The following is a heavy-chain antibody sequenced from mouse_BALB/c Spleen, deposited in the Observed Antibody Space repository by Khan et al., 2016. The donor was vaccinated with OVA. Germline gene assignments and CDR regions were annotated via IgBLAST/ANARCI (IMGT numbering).Heavy chain of an antibody. CDR1: GYSITSDYA. Sequence: EVQLQESGPGPVNPSQSLSLTCTVTGYSITSDYAWNWIRQFPGNKLEWMGYISYSGRTSYNPSLKSRISITRDSPKNQAFLQLNSVTTEDTATYFCARAGTITTLVATDFDYWGQGTTLTVSS. D-gene: IGHD1-1*01. J-gene: IGHJ2*01. CDR2: ISYSGRT. V-gene: IGHV3-2*02. CDR3: ARAGTITTLVATDFDY.